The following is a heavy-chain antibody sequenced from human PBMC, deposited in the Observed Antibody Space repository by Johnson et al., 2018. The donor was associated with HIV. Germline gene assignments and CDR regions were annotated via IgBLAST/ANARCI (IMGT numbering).Heavy chain of an antibody. Sequence: VQLVESGGGLVKPGGSLRLSCAASGFTFSSYAMHWVRQAPGKGLEWVGRVKSKTDGGTIDYAAAVKGRFIISRDDSKNTLYLQMNGLKTEDTAMYYCTTMSALWFGDIHVFGDGFDIWGQGTMVTVSS. D-gene: IGHD3-10*01. CDR2: VKSKTDGGTI. V-gene: IGHV3-15*01. CDR3: TTMSALWFGDIHVFGDGFDI. J-gene: IGHJ3*02. CDR1: GFTFSSYA.